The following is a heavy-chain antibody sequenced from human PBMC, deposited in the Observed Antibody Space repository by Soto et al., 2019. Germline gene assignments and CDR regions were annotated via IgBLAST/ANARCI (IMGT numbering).Heavy chain of an antibody. CDR3: ARDRAYYDFWSGYSAPSYYYMDV. CDR2: INHSGST. CDR1: GGSFSGYY. Sequence: PSETLSLTCAVYGGSFSGYYWSWIRQPPGKGLEWIGEINHSGSTNYNPSLKSRVTISVDTSKNQFSLKLSSVTAADTAVYYCARDRAYYDFWSGYSAPSYYYMDVWGKGTTVTVSS. V-gene: IGHV4-34*01. D-gene: IGHD3-3*01. J-gene: IGHJ6*03.